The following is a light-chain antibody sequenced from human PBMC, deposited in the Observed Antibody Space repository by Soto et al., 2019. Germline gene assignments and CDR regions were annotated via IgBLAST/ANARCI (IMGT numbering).Light chain of an antibody. CDR2: GAS. CDR3: QQCGSSSWT. J-gene: IGKJ1*01. CDR1: QSVSSSY. V-gene: IGKV3-20*01. Sequence: EIVLTQSPGTLSLSPGERATLSCRASQSVSSSYLAWYQQKPGQAPRLLIYGASSRATGIPDRFSGSGSGTDFTLTISRLDPEDFAVYYCQQCGSSSWTFGQGTKVEIK.